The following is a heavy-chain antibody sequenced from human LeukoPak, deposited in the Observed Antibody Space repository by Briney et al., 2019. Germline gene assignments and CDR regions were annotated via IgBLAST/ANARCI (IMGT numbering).Heavy chain of an antibody. CDR1: GGSISSGDYY. J-gene: IGHJ4*02. CDR2: IYYSGST. V-gene: IGHV4-30-4*01. CDR3: ARGTWSSSIDY. D-gene: IGHD6-6*01. Sequence: PSQTLSLTCTVSGGSISSGDYYWSWIRQPPGKGLEWIGYIYYSGSTYCNPSLKSRLTISGDTSKNQFSLRLSSVTAADTAVYYCARGTWSSSIDYWGQGTLVTVSS.